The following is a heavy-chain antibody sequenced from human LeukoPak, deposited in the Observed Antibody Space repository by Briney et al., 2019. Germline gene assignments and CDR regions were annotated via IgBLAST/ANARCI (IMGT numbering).Heavy chain of an antibody. CDR3: ARGGHDFWSGYYTGYYGYYYGMDV. Sequence: ASVKVSCKASGYTFTSYGISWVRQATGQGLEWMGWMNPNSGNTGYAQKFQGRVTMTRNTSISTAYMELSSLRSEDTAVYYCARGGHDFWSGYYTGYYGYYYGMDVWGQGTTVTVSS. J-gene: IGHJ6*02. CDR2: MNPNSGNT. CDR1: GYTFTSYG. D-gene: IGHD3-3*01. V-gene: IGHV1-8*02.